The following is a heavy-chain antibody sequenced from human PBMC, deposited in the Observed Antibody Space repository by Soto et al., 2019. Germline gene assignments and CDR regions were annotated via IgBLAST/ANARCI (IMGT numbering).Heavy chain of an antibody. CDR3: ARNTRITMVRGVIAYYYYMDV. CDR1: GGSISSYY. D-gene: IGHD3-10*01. V-gene: IGHV4-59*08. J-gene: IGHJ6*03. CDR2: IYYSGST. Sequence: SETLSLTCTVSGGSISSYYWSWIRQPPGKGLEWIGYIYYSGSTNYNPSLKSRVTISVDTSKNQFSLKLGSVTAADTAVYYCARNTRITMVRGVIAYYYYMDVWGKGTTVTVSS.